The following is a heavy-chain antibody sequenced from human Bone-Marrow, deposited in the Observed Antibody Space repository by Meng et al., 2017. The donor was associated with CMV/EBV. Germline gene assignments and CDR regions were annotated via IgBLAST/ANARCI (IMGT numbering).Heavy chain of an antibody. Sequence: GESLKISCAASGFTFSSYAMSWVRQAPGKGLEWVSAISGSGGSTYYADSVKGRFTISRDNSKNTLYLQMNSLRAEDTAVYYCAKDFYVVVVPAAQAFDDWGQGTLVTVSS. CDR1: GFTFSSYA. CDR2: ISGSGGST. V-gene: IGHV3-23*01. J-gene: IGHJ4*02. D-gene: IGHD2-2*01. CDR3: AKDFYVVVVPAAQAFDD.